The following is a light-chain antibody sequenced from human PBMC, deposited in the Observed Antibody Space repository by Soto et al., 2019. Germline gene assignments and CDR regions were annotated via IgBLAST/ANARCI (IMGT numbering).Light chain of an antibody. J-gene: IGLJ1*01. Sequence: QSVLTQPPSASGSPGQSVTISCTGTSSDVGAYDCVSWYRQHPGKAPKLMIYEVSNRPSGVSNRFSGSKSGNTASLTISGLQAEDEADYYCSSYTSSSTYVFGTGTKVTVL. V-gene: IGLV2-14*01. CDR1: SSDVGAYDC. CDR2: EVS. CDR3: SSYTSSSTYV.